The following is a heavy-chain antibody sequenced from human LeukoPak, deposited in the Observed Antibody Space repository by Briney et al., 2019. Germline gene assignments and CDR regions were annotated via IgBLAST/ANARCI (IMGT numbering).Heavy chain of an antibody. D-gene: IGHD3-9*01. CDR1: GGSMSSYY. J-gene: IGHJ4*02. CDR2: IFHSGST. Sequence: SETLSLTCTVSGGSMSSYYWSWIRQPPGKGLEWIGEIFHSGSTNFNPSLKSRLTMSVDESKHEFSLKLTSVTAADTAVYYCASGGLVSRYLDHWGQGTLVTVSS. V-gene: IGHV4-59*12. CDR3: ASGGLVSRYLDH.